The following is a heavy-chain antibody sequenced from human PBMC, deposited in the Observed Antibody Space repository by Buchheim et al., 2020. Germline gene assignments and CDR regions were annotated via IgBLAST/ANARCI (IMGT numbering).Heavy chain of an antibody. CDR3: AKSGFGELITDGWCEP. J-gene: IGHJ5*02. D-gene: IGHD3-10*01. V-gene: IGHV3-23*01. CDR2: ISGSGGST. CDR1: GFTFSSYA. Sequence: EVQLLESGGGLVQPGGSLRLSCAASGFTFSSYAMSWVRQAPGKGLEWVSAISGSGGSTYYADSVKGRFTISRDNSKNTLYLKRNSLRAEDTAVYYWAKSGFGELITDGWCEPWGQGTL.